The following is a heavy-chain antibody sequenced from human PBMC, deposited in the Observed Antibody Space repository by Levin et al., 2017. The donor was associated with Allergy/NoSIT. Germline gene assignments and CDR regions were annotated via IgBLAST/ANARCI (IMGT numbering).Heavy chain of an antibody. J-gene: IGHJ4*02. Sequence: SETLSLTCTVSGGSISTYYWSWIRQPPGKGLEWIGYISDSGITKNNPSLKSRVTISLDTSKNQFSLNLTSVTAADTAVYYCARGGRGWDRPFDYWGQGTLVTVSS. CDR2: ISDSGIT. CDR3: ARGGRGWDRPFDY. CDR1: GGSISTYY. V-gene: IGHV4-59*08. D-gene: IGHD6-19*01.